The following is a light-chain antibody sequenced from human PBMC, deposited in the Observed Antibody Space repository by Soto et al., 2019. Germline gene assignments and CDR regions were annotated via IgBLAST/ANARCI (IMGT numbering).Light chain of an antibody. J-gene: IGKJ4*01. CDR3: QHGITFPLT. Sequence: DIQMTQSPSSVSASVGDRVTISCRASQGINDCLAWYQQKPGKAPKLLIYDASYLQSGVPSRFSGSGSGTDFTLTISSLQPEDFATYFCQHGITFPLTFGGGTRVEIK. CDR1: QGINDC. CDR2: DAS. V-gene: IGKV1-12*01.